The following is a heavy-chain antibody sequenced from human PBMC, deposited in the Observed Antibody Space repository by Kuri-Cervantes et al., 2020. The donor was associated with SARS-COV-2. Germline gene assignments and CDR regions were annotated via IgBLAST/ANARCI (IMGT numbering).Heavy chain of an antibody. Sequence: GSLRLSCAASGFTFSSYGMHWVRQAPGKGLEWVAVIWYDGSNKYYADSVKGRFTISRDNSKNTLYLQMNSLRAEDTAMYYCARDTVRGVIRYYFDYWGQGTLVTVSS. D-gene: IGHD3-16*02. J-gene: IGHJ4*02. CDR3: ARDTVRGVIRYYFDY. CDR2: IWYDGSNK. V-gene: IGHV3-33*08. CDR1: GFTFSSYG.